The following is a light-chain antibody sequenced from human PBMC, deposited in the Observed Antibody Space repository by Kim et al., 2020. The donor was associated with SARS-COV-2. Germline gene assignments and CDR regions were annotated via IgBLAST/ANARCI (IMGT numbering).Light chain of an antibody. J-gene: IGLJ7*01. Sequence: SYELTQTPSVSVAPGKTARMTCGGNNIGGKSVHWYRQKPGQAPALVIFYDTDRPSGIPERMSGSNSGNTATLTISWVEAGDEADYYCQVWDSSSDHPVFGGGTQLTVL. V-gene: IGLV3-21*04. CDR1: NIGGKS. CDR3: QVWDSSSDHPV. CDR2: YDT.